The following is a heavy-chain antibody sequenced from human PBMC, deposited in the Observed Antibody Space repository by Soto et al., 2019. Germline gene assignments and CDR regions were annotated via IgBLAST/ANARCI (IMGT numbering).Heavy chain of an antibody. CDR3: ASSSSSWFTLNL. D-gene: IGHD6-13*01. CDR2: IYHSEST. CDR1: GGSISSGGYS. J-gene: IGHJ4*02. Sequence: SETLSLTCAVSGGSISSGGYSWSWIRQPPGKGPEWIGYIYHSESTYYNPSLKSRVTIAVDRSKSQLSLKLSAVTAADKAVYYCASSSSSWFTLNLWGQGTLVTVSS. V-gene: IGHV4-30-2*01.